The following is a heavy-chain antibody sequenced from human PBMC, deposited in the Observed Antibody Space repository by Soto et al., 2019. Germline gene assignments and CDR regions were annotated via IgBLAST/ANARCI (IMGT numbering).Heavy chain of an antibody. D-gene: IGHD2-15*01. CDR2: ISSSSSYT. Sequence: GGSLRLSCAASGFTFSDYYMSWIRQAPGKGLEWVSYISSSSSYTNYADSVKGRFTISRDKAKNTLYLQMNGLRAEDTAVDYCGRDRKGGHRRFDYWGQGTLVTVSS. V-gene: IGHV3-11*06. CDR3: GRDRKGGHRRFDY. J-gene: IGHJ4*02. CDR1: GFTFSDYY.